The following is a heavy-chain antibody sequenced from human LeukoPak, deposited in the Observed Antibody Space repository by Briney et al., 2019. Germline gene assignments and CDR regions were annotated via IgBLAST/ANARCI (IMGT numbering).Heavy chain of an antibody. V-gene: IGHV3-74*01. CDR3: AREPSSWIQLWVDYDSSGPFDY. D-gene: IGHD3-22*01. J-gene: IGHJ4*02. Sequence: GGSLRLSCAASGFTFSSYWMHWVRQAPGKGLVWVSRINSDGSSTSYVDSVNGRFTISRDNAENTLYLQMNSLRAEDTAVYYCAREPSSWIQLWVDYDSSGPFDYWGQGTLVTVSS. CDR1: GFTFSSYW. CDR2: INSDGSST.